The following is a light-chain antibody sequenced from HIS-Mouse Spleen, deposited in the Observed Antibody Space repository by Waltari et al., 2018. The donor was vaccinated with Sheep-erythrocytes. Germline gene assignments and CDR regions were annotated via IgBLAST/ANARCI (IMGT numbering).Light chain of an antibody. V-gene: IGLV2-11*01. CDR3: CSYAGSYNHV. J-gene: IGLJ1*01. CDR1: SSDDGGYNY. CDR2: DVS. Sequence: QSALTQPRSVSGSPGQSVTISCTGTSSDDGGYNYVSCYQQHPVKAPKLMIYDVSKRPSGVPDRFSGSKSGNTASLTISGLQAEDEADYYCCSYAGSYNHVFATGTKVTVL.